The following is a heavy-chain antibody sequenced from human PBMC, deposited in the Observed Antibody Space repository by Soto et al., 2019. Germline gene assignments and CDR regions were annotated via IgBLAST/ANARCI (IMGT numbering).Heavy chain of an antibody. J-gene: IGHJ3*02. CDR1: GFTFRSQG. V-gene: IGHV3-30*18. CDR2: ISYDGTKK. Sequence: QVQLVESGGGVVQPGTSLRLSCAASGFTFRSQGMHWVRQAPGKGLEWVAVISYDGTKKYYTDSVKGRFTISRDNSEDTLYLQMSSLRTDDTAVYYCAKDLVVFGIAKAGINAFDIWGQGTMVAVSS. D-gene: IGHD6-19*01. CDR3: AKDLVVFGIAKAGINAFDI.